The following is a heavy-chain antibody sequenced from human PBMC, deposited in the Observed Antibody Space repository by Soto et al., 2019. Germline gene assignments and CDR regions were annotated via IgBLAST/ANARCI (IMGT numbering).Heavy chain of an antibody. J-gene: IGHJ5*02. CDR1: GGSISSGGYY. CDR3: ARGTLIYDILTGYYTANWFDP. V-gene: IGHV4-31*03. Sequence: LSLTCTVSGGSISSGGYYWSWIRQHPGKGLEWIGYIYYSGSTYYNPSLKSRVTISVDTSKNQFSLKLSSVTAADTAVYYCARGTLIYDILTGYYTANWFDPWGQGTLVTVSS. D-gene: IGHD3-9*01. CDR2: IYYSGST.